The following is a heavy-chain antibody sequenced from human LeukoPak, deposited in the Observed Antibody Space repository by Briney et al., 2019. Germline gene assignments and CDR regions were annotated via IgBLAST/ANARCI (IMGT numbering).Heavy chain of an antibody. CDR2: INPNSGGT. CDR1: VYTFTGYY. CDR3: RTVVTASPQDAFDI. Sequence: ASVKVSCKASVYTFTGYYMHLVRQAPGQGLEWMGWINPNSGGTNYAQKFQGRVTMTRDTSISTAYMELSRLRSDDTAVYYCRTVVTASPQDAFDIWGQGTMVTVSS. D-gene: IGHD2-21*02. J-gene: IGHJ3*02. V-gene: IGHV1-2*02.